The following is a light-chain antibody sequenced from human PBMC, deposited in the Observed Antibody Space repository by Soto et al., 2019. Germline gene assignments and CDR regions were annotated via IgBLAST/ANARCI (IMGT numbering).Light chain of an antibody. V-gene: IGKV3-15*01. CDR2: GAS. J-gene: IGKJ4*01. CDR3: QQYNNWPPLT. CDR1: QSVSSN. Sequence: EIVMTHSPATLSVSPGERVTLSCRASQSVSSNLAWSQQKPGQAPRLLIYGASTRATGIPARFSGRASGTEFTLTISSLPSEDFAVYDCQQYNNWPPLTFGGGTKVEIK.